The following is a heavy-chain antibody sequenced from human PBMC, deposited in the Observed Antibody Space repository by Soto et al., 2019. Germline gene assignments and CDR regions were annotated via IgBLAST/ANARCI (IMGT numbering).Heavy chain of an antibody. V-gene: IGHV4-4*02. J-gene: IGHJ4*02. CDR1: GGSISSSNW. CDR2: IYHSGST. Sequence: SETLSLTCAVSGGSISSSNWWSWVRQPPGKGLEWIGEIYHSGSTNYNPSLKSRVTISVDKSKNQFSLKLSSVTAADTAVYYCARSYSGSYYLGDYFDYWGQGTLVTVSS. CDR3: ARSYSGSYYLGDYFDY. D-gene: IGHD1-26*01.